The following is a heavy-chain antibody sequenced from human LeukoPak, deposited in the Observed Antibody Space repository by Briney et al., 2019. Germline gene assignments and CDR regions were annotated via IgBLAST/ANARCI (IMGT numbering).Heavy chain of an antibody. CDR2: ISGSGGNT. J-gene: IGHJ4*02. CDR1: GFTFSTYV. V-gene: IGHV3-23*01. Sequence: GGSLRLSCAASGFTFSTYVMSWVRQAPGKGLEWVSGISGSGGNTYYADPVKGRFTISRDNAKNKLYLQMNSLRAEDTAVYYCAKEAPHCSSTSCYVEFWGQGTLVTVS. D-gene: IGHD2-2*01. CDR3: AKEAPHCSSTSCYVEF.